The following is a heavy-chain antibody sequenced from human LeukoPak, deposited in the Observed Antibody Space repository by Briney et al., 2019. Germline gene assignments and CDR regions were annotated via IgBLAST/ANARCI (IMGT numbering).Heavy chain of an antibody. CDR2: INHSGST. Sequence: PSETLSLTCAVYGGSFSGYYWSWIRQPPGKGLEWIGEINHSGSTNYNPSLKSRVTISVDTSKNQFSLKLSSVTAADTAVYYCARQSSSGWYVYYYYMDVWGKGTTVTVSS. V-gene: IGHV4-34*01. CDR3: ARQSSSGWYVYYYYMDV. D-gene: IGHD6-19*01. J-gene: IGHJ6*03. CDR1: GGSFSGYY.